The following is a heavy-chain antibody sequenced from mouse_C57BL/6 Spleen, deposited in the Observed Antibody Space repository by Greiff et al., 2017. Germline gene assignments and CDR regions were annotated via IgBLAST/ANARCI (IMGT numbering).Heavy chain of an antibody. CDR3: ARSKDDYHYLDY. CDR1: GYTFTSYW. CDR2: IDPSDSYT. J-gene: IGHJ2*01. Sequence: QVQLQQPGAELVRPGTSVKLSCKASGYTFTSYWMHWVKQRPGQCLEWIGVIDPSDSYTSYNQKFKGKATLTVDTSSSTAYMQLSSLTDEDSAVYYCARSKDDYHYLDYWGQGTTLTVSS. V-gene: IGHV1-59*01. D-gene: IGHD2-4*01.